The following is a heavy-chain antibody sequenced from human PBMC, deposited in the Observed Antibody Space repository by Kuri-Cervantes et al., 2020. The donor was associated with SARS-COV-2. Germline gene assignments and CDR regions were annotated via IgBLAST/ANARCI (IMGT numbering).Heavy chain of an antibody. CDR3: ARSVRFGEYYFDY. D-gene: IGHD3-10*01. CDR2: IYYSGST. CDR1: GYSISSGYY. V-gene: IGHV4-38-2*01. Sequence: SETLSLTCAVSGYSISSGYYWGWIRQPPGKGLEWIGYIYYSGSTNYNPSLKSRVTISVDTSENQFSLKLSSVTAADTAVYYCARSVRFGEYYFDYWGQGTLVTVSS. J-gene: IGHJ4*02.